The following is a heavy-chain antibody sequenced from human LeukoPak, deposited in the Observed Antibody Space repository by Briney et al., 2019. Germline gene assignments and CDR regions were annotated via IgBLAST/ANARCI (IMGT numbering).Heavy chain of an antibody. CDR1: GFTFSGSA. Sequence: GGSLRLSCAASGFTFSGSAMHWVRQASGKGLEWVGRIRSKADTYATAYAASVKGRFTISRDDSKNTAYLQMNSLKTEDTAVYYCTRNSGSYYGEWFDPWGQGTLVTVSS. J-gene: IGHJ5*02. CDR2: IRSKADTYAT. CDR3: TRNSGSYYGEWFDP. D-gene: IGHD1-26*01. V-gene: IGHV3-73*01.